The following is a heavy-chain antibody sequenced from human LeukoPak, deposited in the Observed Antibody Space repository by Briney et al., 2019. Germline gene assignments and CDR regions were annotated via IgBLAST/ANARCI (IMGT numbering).Heavy chain of an antibody. D-gene: IGHD2-15*01. CDR2: INHSGST. CDR3: VRRGGYFDY. J-gene: IGHJ4*02. V-gene: IGHV4-34*01. CDR1: GGSFSDYY. Sequence: SETLSLTCAVYGGSFSDYYWTWIRQPPGKGLEWIGEINHSGSTNYNPSLKSRVTISADTSKNQFSLKLSSVTAADTAVYYCVRRGGYFDYWGQGSLVTVSS.